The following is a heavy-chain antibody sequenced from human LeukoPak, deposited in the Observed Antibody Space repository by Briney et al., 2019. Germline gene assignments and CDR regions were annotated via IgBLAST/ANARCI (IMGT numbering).Heavy chain of an antibody. D-gene: IGHD5-18*01. Sequence: GGSLRLSCAASGFTLSNYWMHWVRQAPGKGLVWVSRIKTDGVTTNYADSVKGRFTISRDNAKNTLYLQMNSLRAEDTAVYYCARDRADGYNYGDYFDNWGQGTLVTVSS. J-gene: IGHJ4*02. CDR3: ARDRADGYNYGDYFDN. CDR1: GFTLSNYW. V-gene: IGHV3-74*01. CDR2: IKTDGVTT.